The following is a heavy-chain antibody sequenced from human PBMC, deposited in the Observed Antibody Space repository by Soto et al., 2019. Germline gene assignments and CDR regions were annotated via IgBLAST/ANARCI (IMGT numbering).Heavy chain of an antibody. Sequence: SETLSLTCTVSGGSISTYYWSWIRQPAGKGLEWIGRIDTSGNTNYNPSLKSRVTMSVDTSKKQFSLKLTSVTAADTAVYYCATGLRFPHQFDLWGRGTLVTVSS. CDR1: GGSISTYY. CDR2: IDTSGNT. J-gene: IGHJ2*01. D-gene: IGHD3-3*01. CDR3: ATGLRFPHQFDL. V-gene: IGHV4-4*07.